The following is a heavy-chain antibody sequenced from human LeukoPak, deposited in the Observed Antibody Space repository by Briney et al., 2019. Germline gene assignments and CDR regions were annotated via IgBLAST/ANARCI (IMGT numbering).Heavy chain of an antibody. V-gene: IGHV4-61*02. Sequence: SETLSLTCTVSGDSISSGDYYWSWIRQPAGKGLEWIGRISSSGSTNYNPSLKSRVTISVDTSKNQFSLKLSSVTAADTAVYYCARDESPSGYSYGGVNWFDPWGQGTLVTVSS. J-gene: IGHJ5*02. CDR3: ARDESPSGYSYGGVNWFDP. D-gene: IGHD5-18*01. CDR1: GDSISSGDYY. CDR2: ISSSGST.